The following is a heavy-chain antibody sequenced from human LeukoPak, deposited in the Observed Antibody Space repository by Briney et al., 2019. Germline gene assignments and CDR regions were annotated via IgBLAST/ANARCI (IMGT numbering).Heavy chain of an antibody. Sequence: PWGSLRLSCTASGFTFSSYAMSWVRQPPGRGLEWIGHIYYSGNTNHNPSLKSRVTISVDTSKNQFSLSLTSVTAADTAVYYCARGWGYTDYWGQGTLVTVSS. J-gene: IGHJ4*02. V-gene: IGHV4-59*01. D-gene: IGHD3-16*02. CDR3: ARGWGYTDY. CDR1: GFTFSSYA. CDR2: IYYSGNT.